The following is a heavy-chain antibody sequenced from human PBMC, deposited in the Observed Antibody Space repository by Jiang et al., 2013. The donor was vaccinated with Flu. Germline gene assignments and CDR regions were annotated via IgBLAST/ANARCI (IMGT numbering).Heavy chain of an antibody. CDR3: ARESLAGQGPHYGMDV. CDR2: INPSGGST. Sequence: SGAEVKKPGASVKVSCKASGYTFTSYYMHWVRQAPGQGLEWMGIINPSGGSTSYAQKFQGRVTMTRDTSTSTVYMELSSLRSEDTAVYYCARESLAGQGPHYGMDVWGQGTTVTVSS. V-gene: IGHV1-46*01. J-gene: IGHJ6*02. CDR1: GYTFTSYY.